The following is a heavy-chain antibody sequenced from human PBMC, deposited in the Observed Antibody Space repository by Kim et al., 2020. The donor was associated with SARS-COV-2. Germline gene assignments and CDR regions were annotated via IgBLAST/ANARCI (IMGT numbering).Heavy chain of an antibody. V-gene: IGHV3-53*01. J-gene: IGHJ4*02. D-gene: IGHD5-18*01. CDR3: AREATWIRVLDY. Sequence: YYADSVKGRFTISRDNSKNTLYLQMNSLRAEDTAVYYCAREATWIRVLDYWGQGTLVTVSS.